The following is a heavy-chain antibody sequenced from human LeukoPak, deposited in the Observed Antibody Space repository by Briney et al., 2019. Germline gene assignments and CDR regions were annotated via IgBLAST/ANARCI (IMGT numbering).Heavy chain of an antibody. V-gene: IGHV3-23*01. Sequence: GGSLRLSCAASRFTFSSYAVSWVRQALGKGLEWVSAISGSGGSTYYADSVKGRFTISRDNSKNTLYLQMNSLRAEDTAVYYCAKEQLLPYYFDYWGQGPLVTVSS. J-gene: IGHJ4*02. CDR3: AKEQLLPYYFDY. D-gene: IGHD2-15*01. CDR1: RFTFSSYA. CDR2: ISGSGGST.